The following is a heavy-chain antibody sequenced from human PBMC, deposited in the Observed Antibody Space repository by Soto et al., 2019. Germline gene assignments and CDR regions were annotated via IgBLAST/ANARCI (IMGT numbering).Heavy chain of an antibody. CDR1: GFTFSSYA. D-gene: IGHD2-8*01. CDR2: ISYDGSNK. J-gene: IGHJ4*02. Sequence: TGGSLRLSCAASGFTFSSYAMHWVRQAPGKGLEWVAVISYDGSNKYYADSVKGRFTISRDNSKNTLYLQMNSLRAEDTAVYYCARLSGYCTNGVCYNPFDYWGQGTLVTVSS. CDR3: ARLSGYCTNGVCYNPFDY. V-gene: IGHV3-30-3*01.